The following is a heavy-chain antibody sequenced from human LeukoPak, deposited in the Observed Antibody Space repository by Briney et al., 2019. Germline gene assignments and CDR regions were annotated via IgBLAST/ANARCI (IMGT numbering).Heavy chain of an antibody. CDR3: ASDPPGLTTMTTSAFDI. V-gene: IGHV3-33*01. J-gene: IGHJ3*02. CDR2: IWYDGSNK. CDR1: GFTFSSYG. Sequence: GRSLRLSCAASGFTFSSYGMHWVRQAPGKGLEWVAVIWYDGSNKYYADSVKGRFTISRDNSKNTLDLQMNSLRAEDTAVYYCASDPPGLTTMTTSAFDIWGQGTMVTVSS. D-gene: IGHD4-17*01.